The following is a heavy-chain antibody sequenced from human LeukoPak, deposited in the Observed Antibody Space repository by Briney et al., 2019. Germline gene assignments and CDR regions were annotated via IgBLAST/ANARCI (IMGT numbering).Heavy chain of an antibody. Sequence: AGGSLRLSCAASGFTLSNYGMHWIRQAPGKGLEWVSYISSSGNTIYYADFAKGRFTISRDNAKNSLYLQMNSLRVEDTAVYYCARHPFDPWGQGTLVTVSS. J-gene: IGHJ5*02. CDR1: GFTLSNYG. CDR3: ARHPFDP. V-gene: IGHV3-11*01. CDR2: ISSSGNTI.